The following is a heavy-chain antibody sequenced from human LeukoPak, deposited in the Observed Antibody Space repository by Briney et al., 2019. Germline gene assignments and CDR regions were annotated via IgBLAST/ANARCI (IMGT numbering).Heavy chain of an antibody. J-gene: IGHJ4*02. CDR1: GFTFSSYW. CDR3: AKSELTHDSGAGLFDY. V-gene: IGHV3-7*01. D-gene: IGHD4/OR15-4a*01. Sequence: PGGFLRLSCAASGFTFSSYWMSWVRQAPGKGLEWVANIKEDGSEKNYVDSVKGRFAISRDNAKNSLYLQMNSLRAEDTAVYYCAKSELTHDSGAGLFDYWGQGSLVTVSS. CDR2: IKEDGSEK.